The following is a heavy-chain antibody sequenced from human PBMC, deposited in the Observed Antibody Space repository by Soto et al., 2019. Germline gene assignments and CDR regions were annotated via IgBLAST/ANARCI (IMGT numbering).Heavy chain of an antibody. CDR3: SRSLDS. CDR2: INPDGSEK. J-gene: IGHJ4*02. V-gene: IGHV3-7*01. Sequence: LRLSCAASGFTFTSYAMTWVRQGPGKGLEWVANINPDGSEKHYVDSVKGRFTISRDNAKNSLYLHMSILTAEDSALYYCSRSLDSWGQGARVTVSS. CDR1: GFTFTSYA.